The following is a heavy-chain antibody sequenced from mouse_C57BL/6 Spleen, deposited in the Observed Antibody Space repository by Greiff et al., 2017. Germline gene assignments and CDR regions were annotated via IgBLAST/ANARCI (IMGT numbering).Heavy chain of an antibody. CDR2: LYPSDSET. CDR3: TRATLGGMDY. CDR1: GYTFTSYW. D-gene: IGHD4-1*01. J-gene: IGHJ4*01. V-gene: IGHV1-61*01. Sequence: QVQLQQSGAELVRPGSSVKLSCKASGYTFTSYWMDWVKQRPGQGLEWIGNLYPSDSETHYNQKFKDKATLTVDKSSSTAYMQLSSLTSEDSAVYCSTRATLGGMDYWGQGTSVTVSS.